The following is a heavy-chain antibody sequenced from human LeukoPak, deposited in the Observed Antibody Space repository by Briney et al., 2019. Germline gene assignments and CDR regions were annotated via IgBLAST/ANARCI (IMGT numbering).Heavy chain of an antibody. CDR3: ASHYDILTGYYPSFDY. D-gene: IGHD3-9*01. V-gene: IGHV4-38-2*02. Sequence: SETLSLTCTVSGYSISSGYYWGWIRQPPGKGLEWIGSIHHSGSTYYNPSLKSRVTISVDTSKNQFSLKLSSVTAADTAVYYCASHYDILTGYYPSFDYWGQGTLVTVSS. J-gene: IGHJ4*02. CDR2: IHHSGST. CDR1: GYSISSGYY.